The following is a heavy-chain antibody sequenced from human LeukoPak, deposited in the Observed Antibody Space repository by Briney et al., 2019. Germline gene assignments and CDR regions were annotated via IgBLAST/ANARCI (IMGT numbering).Heavy chain of an antibody. V-gene: IGHV1-18*01. CDR3: TRVGFDY. D-gene: IGHD3-16*01. CDR2: ISAYNGNT. CDR1: GYIYTNFG. J-gene: IGHJ4*02. Sequence: ASVKVSCKGSGYIYTNFGINWVRQAPGQGLEWMGWISAYNGNTNYAQNLQGRVSMTPDTSSNTVSMELRSLRSDDTAVYYCTRVGFDYWGQGTLVTVSS.